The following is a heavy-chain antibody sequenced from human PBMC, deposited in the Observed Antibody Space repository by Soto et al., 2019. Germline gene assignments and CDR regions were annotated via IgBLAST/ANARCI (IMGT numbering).Heavy chain of an antibody. D-gene: IGHD2-15*01. Sequence: DVQLLESGGGLVQPGGSLRLSCEASGFSFSKYAMVWVCQAPGKGQEWVSGITGSGGTIEHAASVKGRFTISRDNSKNTVYLQMNSLRAEDTAMYYCAKDAVAGDGLWLVSEWGQGTLVTVS. CDR2: ITGSGGTI. CDR1: GFSFSKYA. J-gene: IGHJ4*02. V-gene: IGHV3-23*01. CDR3: AKDAVAGDGLWLVSE.